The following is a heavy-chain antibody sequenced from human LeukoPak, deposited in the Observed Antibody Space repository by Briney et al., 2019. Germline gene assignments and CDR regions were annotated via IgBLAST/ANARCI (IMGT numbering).Heavy chain of an antibody. V-gene: IGHV1-69*13. CDR2: IIPIFGTA. CDR1: GGTFSSYA. D-gene: IGHD3/OR15-3a*01. J-gene: IGHJ4*02. Sequence: GASVKVSCTASGGTFSSYAISWVRQAPGQGLEWMGGIIPIFGTANYAQKFQGRVTITADESTSTAYMELSSLRSEDTAVYYCASMPIDFWYFDYWGQGTLVTVSS. CDR3: ASMPIDFWYFDY.